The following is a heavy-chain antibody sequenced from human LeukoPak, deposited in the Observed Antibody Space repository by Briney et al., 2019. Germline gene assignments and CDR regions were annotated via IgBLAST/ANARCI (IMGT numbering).Heavy chain of an antibody. Sequence: PSETLSLTCTVSGGSISTYYWTWIRQPAGKGLEWIGRIYTSGSTNYHPSLKSRVTMSVDTSKNQFSLKLSSVTAADTAVHYCARGVPSAADFDYWGQGTLVTASS. CDR3: ARGVPSAADFDY. J-gene: IGHJ4*02. D-gene: IGHD6-25*01. CDR1: GGSISTYY. V-gene: IGHV4-4*07. CDR2: IYTSGST.